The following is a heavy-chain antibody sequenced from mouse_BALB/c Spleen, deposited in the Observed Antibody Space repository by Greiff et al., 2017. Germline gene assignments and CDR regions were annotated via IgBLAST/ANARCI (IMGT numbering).Heavy chain of an antibody. Sequence: EVKLVESGGGLVQPGGSRKLSCAASGFTFSSFGMHWVRPAPEKGLEWVAYISSGSSTIYYADTVKGRFTISRDNPKNTLFLQMTSLRSEDTAMYYCARSRDGYDYDYWGQGTTLTVSS. J-gene: IGHJ2*01. CDR1: GFTFSSFG. CDR2: ISSGSSTI. CDR3: ARSRDGYDYDY. D-gene: IGHD2-4*01. V-gene: IGHV5-17*02.